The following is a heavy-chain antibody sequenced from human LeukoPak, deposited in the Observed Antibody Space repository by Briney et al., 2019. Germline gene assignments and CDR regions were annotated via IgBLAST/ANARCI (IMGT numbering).Heavy chain of an antibody. J-gene: IGHJ4*02. CDR1: GFTFGSYW. CDR3: ARDGHEWNDVDY. D-gene: IGHD1-1*01. Sequence: GGSLRLSCAASGFTFGSYWMTWVRQAPGKGLEWVAKINQDESEKYYADSMKGRFTISRDNGKNSLYRQMNSLRAEDTAVYYCARDGHEWNDVDYWGQGTVVTVSS. V-gene: IGHV3-7*05. CDR2: INQDESEK.